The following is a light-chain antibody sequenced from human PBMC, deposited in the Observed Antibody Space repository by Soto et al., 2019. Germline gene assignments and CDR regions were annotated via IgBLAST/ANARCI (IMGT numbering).Light chain of an antibody. Sequence: IQMTQSPSTLSGSVGDRVSITCRASQSISSWLAWYQQKPGKAPKLLMFDTFSLESGVPSRFSGSRSGTEFTLTISSLQPEDFAVYYCQQYNNWRQTFGQGTKVDIK. CDR1: QSISSW. CDR3: QQYNNWRQT. V-gene: IGKV1-5*01. J-gene: IGKJ1*01. CDR2: DTF.